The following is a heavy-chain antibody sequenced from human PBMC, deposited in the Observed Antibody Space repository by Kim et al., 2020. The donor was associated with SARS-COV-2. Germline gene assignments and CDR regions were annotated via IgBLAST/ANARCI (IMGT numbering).Heavy chain of an antibody. J-gene: IGHJ4*03. CDR3: ARRFCTGDSCYYGYLDY. CDR1: GYRFTSYY. V-gene: IGHV5-10-1*01. D-gene: IGHD2-15*01. CDR2: IDPSDSYI. Sequence: GESLKISCEVSGYRFTSYYITWVRQVPGKGLEWMGRIDPSDSYINYNPSFHGHVTMSVDKSINTAYLQWSSLTASDTAIYFCARRFCTGDSCYYGYLDYW.